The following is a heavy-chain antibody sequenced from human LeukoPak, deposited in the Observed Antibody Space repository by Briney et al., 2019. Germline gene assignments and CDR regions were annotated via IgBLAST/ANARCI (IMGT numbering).Heavy chain of an antibody. CDR1: GFTFSSYE. J-gene: IGHJ4*02. Sequence: GGSLRLSCAASGFTFSSYEMNWVRQAPGKGLEWVSYISNSGSTIYYTDSVKGRFTISRDNAKNSLYLQMNSLRAEDTALYYCARRYGDYVGFDYWGQGTLVTVSS. D-gene: IGHD4-17*01. V-gene: IGHV3-48*03. CDR3: ARRYGDYVGFDY. CDR2: ISNSGSTI.